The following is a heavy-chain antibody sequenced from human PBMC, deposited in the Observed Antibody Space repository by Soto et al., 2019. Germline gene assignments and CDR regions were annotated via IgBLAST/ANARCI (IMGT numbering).Heavy chain of an antibody. D-gene: IGHD2-15*01. CDR3: AREYCSGGSCPNRIDY. CDR1: GFTFSDYY. Sequence: GGSLRLSCAASGFTFSDYYMSWIRQAPGKGLEWVSYISSSGSTIYYADSVKGRFTISRDNAKNSLYLQMNSLRAEDTAVYYCAREYCSGGSCPNRIDYWGQGTLVTVSS. J-gene: IGHJ4*02. CDR2: ISSSGSTI. V-gene: IGHV3-11*01.